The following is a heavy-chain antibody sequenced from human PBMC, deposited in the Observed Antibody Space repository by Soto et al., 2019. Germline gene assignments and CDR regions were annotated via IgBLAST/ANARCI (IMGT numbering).Heavy chain of an antibody. J-gene: IGHJ6*03. CDR2: IYYSGST. D-gene: IGHD6-6*01. CDR3: ARGEGSSSPYYYHYYMDV. Sequence: SETLSLTCTVSGGSISSYYWSWIRQPPGKGLEWIGYIYYSGSTNYNPSLKSRVTISVDTSKNQFSLKLSSVTAADTAVYYCARGEGSSSPYYYHYYMDVWGKGTTVTVSS. V-gene: IGHV4-59*01. CDR1: GGSISSYY.